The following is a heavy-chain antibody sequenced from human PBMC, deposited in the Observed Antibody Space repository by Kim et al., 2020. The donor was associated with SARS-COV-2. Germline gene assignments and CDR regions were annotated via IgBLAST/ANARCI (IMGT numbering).Heavy chain of an antibody. J-gene: IGHJ4*02. CDR3: ARGSWSYLTRFDY. CDR2: ISYDGSNK. V-gene: IGHV3-30-3*01. Sequence: GGSLRLSCAASGFTFSSYAMHWVRQAPGKGLEWVAVISYDGSNKYYADSVKGRFTISRDNSKNTLYLQMNSLRAEDTAVYYCARGSWSYLTRFDYWGQGTLVTVSS. CDR1: GFTFSSYA. D-gene: IGHD1-26*01.